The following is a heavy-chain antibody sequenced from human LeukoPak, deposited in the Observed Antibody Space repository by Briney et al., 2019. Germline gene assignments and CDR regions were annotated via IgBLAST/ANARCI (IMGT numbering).Heavy chain of an antibody. V-gene: IGHV3-66*01. Sequence: GGSLRLSCAASGLTVSDNYISWVRQAPGKGLEWVALIYSAGTTHADSVRGRFTISRDKSKNMLYLQMNSLRAEDTAVYFCARAQGGKIQLWDYYFDYWGQGTLVTVSS. CDR2: IYSAGTT. J-gene: IGHJ4*02. D-gene: IGHD5-18*01. CDR3: ARAQGGKIQLWDYYFDY. CDR1: GLTVSDNY.